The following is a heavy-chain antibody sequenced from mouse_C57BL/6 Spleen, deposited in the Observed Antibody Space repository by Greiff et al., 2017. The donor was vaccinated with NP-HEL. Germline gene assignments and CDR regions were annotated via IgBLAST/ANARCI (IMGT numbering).Heavy chain of an antibody. D-gene: IGHD2-4*01. Sequence: EVQVVESGPGLVKPSQSLSLTCSVTCYSITSGDYWNWIRQFPGNKLEWMGYISYDDSNNYNPSLKNRTSITRDTSKNQLFLKLNSVTTEDTDSYDCARIFYDYDEGYAMDYWGQGTSVTVSS. CDR2: ISYDDSN. J-gene: IGHJ4*01. V-gene: IGHV3-6*01. CDR3: ARIFYDYDEGYAMDY. CDR1: CYSITSGDY.